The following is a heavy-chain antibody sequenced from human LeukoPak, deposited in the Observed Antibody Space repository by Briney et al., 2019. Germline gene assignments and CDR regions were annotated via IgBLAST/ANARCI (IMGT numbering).Heavy chain of an antibody. CDR3: ARVGKPYYYYMDV. V-gene: IGHV4-4*07. Sequence: SETLSLTCTVSGGSISIYYWSWIRQPAGKGLEWIGRIDTSGTTNYNPSLKSRVTMSIDTSKDQFSLNLSTVTAADTAVYYCARVGKPYYYYMDVWGKGTTVTISS. CDR1: GGSISIYY. J-gene: IGHJ6*03. D-gene: IGHD3-10*01. CDR2: IDTSGTT.